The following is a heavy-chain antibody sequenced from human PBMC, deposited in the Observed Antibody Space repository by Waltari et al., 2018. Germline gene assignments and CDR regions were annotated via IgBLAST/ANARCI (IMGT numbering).Heavy chain of an antibody. CDR2: IYHMGST. J-gene: IGHJ4*02. CDR3: VRVHMAVSGVFDS. V-gene: IGHV4-4*02. Sequence: QVQLRESGPGLVKPSGTLSPTCDVSNVSITRPNWWGWVRQSPGGGLEWLGEIYHMGSTNYNPSLSGRVAISVDKSNNRFSLKLRSVTAADTAMYYCVRVHMAVSGVFDSWGRGIQVTVSS. D-gene: IGHD6-19*01. CDR1: NVSITRPNW.